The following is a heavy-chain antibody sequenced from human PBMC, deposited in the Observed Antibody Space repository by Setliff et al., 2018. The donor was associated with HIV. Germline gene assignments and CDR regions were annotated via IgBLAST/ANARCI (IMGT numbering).Heavy chain of an antibody. Sequence: PSETLSLTCTVSSGSINSYYWSWIRQPPGKGLEWIGYIYDSGITNYNPSLRSRVTISIDTPKNQFSLKLRSVTAADTAVYYCARDLVAAGFRQEYYYYMDVWGKGTTVTVSS. J-gene: IGHJ6*03. D-gene: IGHD6-13*01. V-gene: IGHV4-59*01. CDR3: ARDLVAAGFRQEYYYYMDV. CDR2: IYDSGIT. CDR1: SGSINSYY.